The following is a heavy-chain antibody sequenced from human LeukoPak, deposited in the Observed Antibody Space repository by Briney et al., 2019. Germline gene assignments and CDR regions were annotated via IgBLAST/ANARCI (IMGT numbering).Heavy chain of an antibody. V-gene: IGHV4-34*01. J-gene: IGHJ4*02. CDR2: INHSGST. CDR1: GGSFSGYY. D-gene: IGHD6-19*01. Sequence: PSETLSLTCAVYGGSFSGYYWSWIRQPPGKGLEWIGEINHSGSTNYNPSLKSRVTISVDTSKNQFSLKLSSVTAADTAVYYCARAPGPPSPGIAVADLDYWGQGTLVTVSS. CDR3: ARAPGPPSPGIAVADLDY.